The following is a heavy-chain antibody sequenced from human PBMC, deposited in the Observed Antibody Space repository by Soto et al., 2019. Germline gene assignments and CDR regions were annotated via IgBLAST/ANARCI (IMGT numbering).Heavy chain of an antibody. J-gene: IGHJ6*02. V-gene: IGHV4-4*02. CDR3: ARAGYQLLAPYGMDV. CDR1: GGSISSSNW. Sequence: QVQLQESGPGLVKPSGTLSLTCAVSGGSISSSNWWSWVRQPPGKGLGWIGVIYHSGSTNYNPSLQSRVTISVDKSKNQFSLNLSSVPAADTAVDYCARAGYQLLAPYGMDVWGQGTTVTVSS. D-gene: IGHD2-2*01. CDR2: IYHSGST.